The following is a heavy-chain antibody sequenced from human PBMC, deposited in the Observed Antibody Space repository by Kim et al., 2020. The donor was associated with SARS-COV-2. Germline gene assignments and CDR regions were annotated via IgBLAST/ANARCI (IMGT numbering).Heavy chain of an antibody. V-gene: IGHV4-38-2*02. CDR1: GYSISSGYY. CDR3: ARTLVGATSAFDI. J-gene: IGHJ3*02. CDR2: IYHSGST. D-gene: IGHD1-26*01. Sequence: SETLSLTCTVSGYSISSGYYWGWIRQPPGKGLEWIGSIYHSGSTYYNPSLKSRVTISVDTSKNQFSLKLSSVTAADTAVYYCARTLVGATSAFDIWGQGTMVTVSS.